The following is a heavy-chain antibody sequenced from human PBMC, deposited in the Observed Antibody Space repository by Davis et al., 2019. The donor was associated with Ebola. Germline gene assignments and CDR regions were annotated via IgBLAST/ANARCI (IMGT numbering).Heavy chain of an antibody. Sequence: GESLKISCAASGFTFSSYWMHWVRQAPGKGLVWVSRINIDGSSTSYADSVKGRFTISRDNAKNSLYLQMNSLRAEDTAVYYCAKSGLSFGVVKYHYGMDVWGQGTTVTVSS. D-gene: IGHD3-3*01. V-gene: IGHV3-74*01. CDR2: INIDGSST. CDR1: GFTFSSYW. J-gene: IGHJ6*02. CDR3: AKSGLSFGVVKYHYGMDV.